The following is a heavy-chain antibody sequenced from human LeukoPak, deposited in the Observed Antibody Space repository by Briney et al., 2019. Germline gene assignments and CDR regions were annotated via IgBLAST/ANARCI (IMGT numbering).Heavy chain of an antibody. D-gene: IGHD5-12*01. Sequence: SETLSLTCTVSGGSISSHLWNWIRQTPGKGLEWLGRISYSGSTIYNPSLKSRITISVDTSKDQFPLKLSSVTAADTAVYYCARRQTEAAGYADNGNWLDPWGQGTLVTVSP. CDR2: ISYSGST. V-gene: IGHV4-59*08. CDR1: GGSISSHL. CDR3: ARRQTEAAGYADNGNWLDP. J-gene: IGHJ5*02.